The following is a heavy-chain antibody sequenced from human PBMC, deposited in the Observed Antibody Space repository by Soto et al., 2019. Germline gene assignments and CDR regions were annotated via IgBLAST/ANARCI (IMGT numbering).Heavy chain of an antibody. J-gene: IGHJ3*02. CDR1: GFTFSDYA. CDR3: AKDINSDYYDSRGYSSDAFDI. D-gene: IGHD3-22*01. CDR2: ISASGSGSGDTT. Sequence: EVQLLESGGGLVQPGGSLRLSCAASGFTFSDYAMSWVRQAPGKGLEWVSGISASGSGSGDTTSYAGSVEGRFTISRDNSKNTLSLQMNSLRAEDTAVYYCAKDINSDYYDSRGYSSDAFDIWGQGTMVTVSS. V-gene: IGHV3-23*01.